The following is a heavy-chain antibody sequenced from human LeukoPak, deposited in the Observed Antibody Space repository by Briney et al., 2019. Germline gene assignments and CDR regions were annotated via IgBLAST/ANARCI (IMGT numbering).Heavy chain of an antibody. D-gene: IGHD3-3*01. J-gene: IGHJ4*02. CDR2: IYTSGST. Sequence: SETLSLTCTVSGGSTSSYYWSWIRQPAGKGLEWIGRIYTSGSTNYNPSLKSRVTISVDKSKNQFSLKLSSVTAADTAVYYCARGPVTIFGVVIIPDYFDYWGQGTLVTVSS. CDR1: GGSTSSYY. CDR3: ARGPVTIFGVVIIPDYFDY. V-gene: IGHV4-4*07.